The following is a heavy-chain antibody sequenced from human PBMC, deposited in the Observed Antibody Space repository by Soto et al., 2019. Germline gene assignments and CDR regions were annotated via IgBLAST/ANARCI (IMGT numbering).Heavy chain of an antibody. Sequence: SETLSLTCTVSGGSISSSSYYWGWIRQPPGKGLEWIGSIYYSGSTYYNPSLKSRVTISVDTSKNQFSLKLSSVTAADTAVYYCAHYGSGRAFDIWGQGTMVTVSS. D-gene: IGHD6-19*01. J-gene: IGHJ3*02. CDR2: IYYSGST. CDR1: GGSISSSSYY. V-gene: IGHV4-39*07. CDR3: AHYGSGRAFDI.